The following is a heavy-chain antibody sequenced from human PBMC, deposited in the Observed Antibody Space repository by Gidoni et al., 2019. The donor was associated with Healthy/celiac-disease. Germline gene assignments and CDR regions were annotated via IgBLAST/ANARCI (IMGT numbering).Heavy chain of an antibody. CDR1: GFTCDDYA. CDR3: AKDSSSGYSSGWYSGSDY. V-gene: IGHV3-43D*04. Sequence: EVQLVESGGVVVQPGGSLRLSCAASGFTCDDYAMHWVRQAPGKGLEWVSLISWDGGSTYYADSVKGRFTISRDNSKNSLYLQMNSLRAEDTALYYCAKDSSSGYSSGWYSGSDYWGQGTLVTVSS. J-gene: IGHJ4*02. CDR2: ISWDGGST. D-gene: IGHD6-19*01.